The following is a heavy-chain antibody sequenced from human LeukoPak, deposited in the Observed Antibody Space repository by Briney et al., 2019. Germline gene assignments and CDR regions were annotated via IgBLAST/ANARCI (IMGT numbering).Heavy chain of an antibody. CDR2: IKPSSGDA. CDR1: GYTFTGDQ. D-gene: IGHD2/OR15-2a*01. J-gene: IGHJ5*02. V-gene: IGHV1-2*02. CDR3: ARKSAGFLTA. Sequence: ASVKVSCKASGYTFTGDQIYWLRQAPGQGLEWVGWIKPSSGDALYEQKFQGRVTMTRDKSISSAYMELSSLRSDDTAVYYCARKSAGFLTAWGQGTLVTVSS.